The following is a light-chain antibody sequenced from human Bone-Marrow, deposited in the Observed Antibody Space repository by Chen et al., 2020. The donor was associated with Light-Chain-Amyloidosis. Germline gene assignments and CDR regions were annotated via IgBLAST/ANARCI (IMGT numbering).Light chain of an antibody. CDR2: SNN. Sequence: QSVVTQPTSASGPPGQRVTISCSGGSSNVGINTVMWYQQLPGTPPELLSYSNNQRPSGVPYLFSGSKSGTSASMAISGLQSEDEADYYCAAWDDSLNGWVFGGGTKLTVL. CDR3: AAWDDSLNGWV. V-gene: IGLV1-44*01. CDR1: SSNVGINT. J-gene: IGLJ3*02.